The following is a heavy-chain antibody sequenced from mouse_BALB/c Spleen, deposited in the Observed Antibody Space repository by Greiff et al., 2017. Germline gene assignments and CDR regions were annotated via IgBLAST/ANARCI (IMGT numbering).Heavy chain of an antibody. V-gene: IGHV14-3*02. D-gene: IGHD2-3*01. CDR1: GFNIKDTY. CDR3: ARSGGYYLNWYFDV. CDR2: IDPANGNT. Sequence: EVQLQQSGAELVKPGASVKLSCTASGFNIKDTYMHWVKQRPEQGLEWIGRIDPANGNTKYDPKFQGKATITADTSSNTAYLQLSSLTSEDTAVYYCARSGGYYLNWYFDVWGAGTTVTVSS. J-gene: IGHJ1*01.